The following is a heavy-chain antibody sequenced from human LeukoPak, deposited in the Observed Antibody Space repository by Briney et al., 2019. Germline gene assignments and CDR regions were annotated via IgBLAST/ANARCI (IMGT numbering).Heavy chain of an antibody. Sequence: PGGSLRLSCAASGFTFSSYGMSWVRQAPGKGLEWVSGISSIDGSTYYADSVKGRFTVSRDNSKNTLYLQMNSLRAEDTAVYYCARDLIRGYMDVWGKGTTVTVSS. CDR2: ISSIDGST. D-gene: IGHD3-16*01. CDR3: ARDLIRGYMDV. CDR1: GFTFSSYG. V-gene: IGHV3-23*01. J-gene: IGHJ6*03.